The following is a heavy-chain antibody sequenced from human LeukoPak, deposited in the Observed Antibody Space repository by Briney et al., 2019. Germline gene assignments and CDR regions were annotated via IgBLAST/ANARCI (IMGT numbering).Heavy chain of an antibody. V-gene: IGHV4-39*07. D-gene: IGHD5-24*01. Sequence: GSLRLSCAASGFTFSSYSMNWVRQPPGKGLEWIGSIYYSGSTHYNPSLKSRVTISLDTSKNQFSLKLSSVTAADTAVYYCARDGEMATIENYFDYWGQGTLVTVSS. J-gene: IGHJ4*02. CDR3: ARDGEMATIENYFDY. CDR1: GFTFSSYS. CDR2: IYYSGST.